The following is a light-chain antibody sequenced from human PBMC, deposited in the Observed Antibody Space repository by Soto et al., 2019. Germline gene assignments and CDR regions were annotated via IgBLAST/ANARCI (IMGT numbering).Light chain of an antibody. V-gene: IGLV1-40*01. CDR1: SSNIAAGYD. CDR3: QSYDSSLSGWV. CDR2: GNS. Sequence: QSVLTQPPSVSGAPGQRVTISCTGSSSNIAAGYDVHWYQQLPGTAPKLLIYGNSNRPSGVPDRFSGSKSGTSASLAITGLQAEDEAEYYCQSYDSSLSGWVFGGGTKLTVL. J-gene: IGLJ3*02.